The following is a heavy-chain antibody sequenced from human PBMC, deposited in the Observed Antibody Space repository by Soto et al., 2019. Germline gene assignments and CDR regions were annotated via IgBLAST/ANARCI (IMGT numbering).Heavy chain of an antibody. J-gene: IGHJ4*02. Sequence: QVQLVRSGAEVKKPGASVKVSCKASGYSFTSYDINWVRQATGQGLEWMGWMNPNTGNTGYAQKFQGRVTMTRNTSISTAYMELSSLRSEDTVVYYCARAQGALANSGYWGQGTLVTVSS. V-gene: IGHV1-8*01. CDR1: GYSFTSYD. CDR3: ARAQGALANSGY. CDR2: MNPNTGNT.